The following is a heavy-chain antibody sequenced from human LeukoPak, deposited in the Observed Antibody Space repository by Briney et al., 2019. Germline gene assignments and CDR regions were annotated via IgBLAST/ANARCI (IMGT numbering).Heavy chain of an antibody. D-gene: IGHD1-26*01. CDR2: ISRSGDTT. J-gene: IGHJ3*02. Sequence: GGPLRLSCAASGFSFSIYGMSWVRQAPGKGLEWVSDISRSGDTTHYADSVQGRFTISKDNSENTLYLQMNSLRAEDTAVYYCARVRGGSGSSYAADAFDIWGQGTIVTVSS. V-gene: IGHV3-23*01. CDR3: ARVRGGSGSSYAADAFDI. CDR1: GFSFSIYG.